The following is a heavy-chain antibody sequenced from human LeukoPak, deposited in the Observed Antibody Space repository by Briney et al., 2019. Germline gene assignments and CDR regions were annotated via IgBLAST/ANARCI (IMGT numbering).Heavy chain of an antibody. V-gene: IGHV4-61*02. CDR1: GRSISSGSYY. D-gene: IGHD6-13*01. Sequence: SETLSLTCTVSGRSISSGSYYWSWILQPAVRGLEWIGSIYTSGSTNYTPSLKSRLTKSVDTPKNQFSMKLSSVTAADTAVYYCARDQQQLAIDYWGQGTLVTVSS. CDR2: IYTSGST. J-gene: IGHJ4*02. CDR3: ARDQQQLAIDY.